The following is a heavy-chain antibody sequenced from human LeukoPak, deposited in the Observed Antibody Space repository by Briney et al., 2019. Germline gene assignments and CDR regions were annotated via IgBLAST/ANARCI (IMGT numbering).Heavy chain of an antibody. CDR2: INHSGST. D-gene: IGHD6-13*01. J-gene: IGHJ4*02. CDR3: ARGRLASSTWPYYFDY. CDR1: GGSFSGYY. V-gene: IGHV4-34*01. Sequence: SETLSLTCAVYGGSFSGYYWSWIRQPPGKGLEWIGEINHSGSTNYNPSLKSRVTISVDTSKNQFSLKLSSVTAADTAVYYCARGRLASSTWPYYFDYWGQGTLVTVSS.